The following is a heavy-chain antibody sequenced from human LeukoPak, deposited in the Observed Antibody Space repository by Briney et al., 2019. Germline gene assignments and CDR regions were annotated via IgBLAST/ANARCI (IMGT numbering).Heavy chain of an antibody. CDR1: GYSLSELS. CDR3: AAGGVYDLLDN. J-gene: IGHJ4*02. D-gene: IGHD2-8*01. V-gene: IGHV1-24*01. CDR2: FDPENGEA. Sequence: ASVKVSCKVSGYSLSELSMHWVRQAPGKGLEWMGGFDPENGEAVYVQKFQGRVTMTDDTSTDTSYMELNSLKSEDTAVYYCAAGGVYDLLDNWGQGTLVTVSS.